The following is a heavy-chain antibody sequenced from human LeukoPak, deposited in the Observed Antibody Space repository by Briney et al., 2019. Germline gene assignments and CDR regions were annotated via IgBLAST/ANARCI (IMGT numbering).Heavy chain of an antibody. Sequence: GGSLRLSCAASGFTFSSYGMHWVRQAPGKGLEWVAVISYDGSNKYYADSVKGRFTISRDNSKNTLYLQMNSLRAEDTAVYYCAKDSLKDQGINYFDYWGQGTLVTVSS. CDR3: AKDSLKDQGINYFDY. CDR2: ISYDGSNK. V-gene: IGHV3-30*18. CDR1: GFTFSSYG. D-gene: IGHD5-24*01. J-gene: IGHJ4*02.